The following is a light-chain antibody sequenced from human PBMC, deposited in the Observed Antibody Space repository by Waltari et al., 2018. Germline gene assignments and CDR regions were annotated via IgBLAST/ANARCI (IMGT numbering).Light chain of an antibody. J-gene: IGKJ4*01. CDR1: QVISSD. CDR2: ASS. V-gene: IGKV1-9*01. Sequence: IQLTQSPSSLSASVGDRVTITCRASQVISSDLAWYQQKPGKAPKLLISASSTLQSGVPPRFSGSGYGTDFTLTISSLQPEDFATYYCQQLYSYPITFGGGTKVEIK. CDR3: QQLYSYPIT.